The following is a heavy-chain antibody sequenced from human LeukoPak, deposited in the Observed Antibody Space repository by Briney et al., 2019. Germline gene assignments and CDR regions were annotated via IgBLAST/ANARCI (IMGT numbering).Heavy chain of an antibody. Sequence: ASVKVSCKASGGTFSSYAISWVRQAPGQGLEWMGGIIPIFGTANYAQKFQGRVTITADDSTSTAYMELSSLRSEDTAVYYCARGTLYGGYTNWFDPWGQGTLVTVSS. D-gene: IGHD5-12*01. V-gene: IGHV1-69*13. CDR2: IIPIFGTA. CDR3: ARGTLYGGYTNWFDP. J-gene: IGHJ5*02. CDR1: GGTFSSYA.